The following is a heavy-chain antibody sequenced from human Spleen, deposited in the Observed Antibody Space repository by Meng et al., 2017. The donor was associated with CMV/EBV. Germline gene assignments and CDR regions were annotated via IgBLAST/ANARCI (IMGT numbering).Heavy chain of an antibody. D-gene: IGHD3-22*01. Sequence: GESLKISCAASGFTFSYYWMSWVRQAPGKGLEWVANIKQDGSEKYYVDSVKGRFTISRDNAKTSLYLQMNSLRAEDTAVYYCAGALDYYYYDSSGVEYWGQGTQVTVSS. J-gene: IGHJ4*02. CDR2: IKQDGSEK. CDR1: GFTFSYYW. V-gene: IGHV3-7*01. CDR3: AGALDYYYYDSSGVEY.